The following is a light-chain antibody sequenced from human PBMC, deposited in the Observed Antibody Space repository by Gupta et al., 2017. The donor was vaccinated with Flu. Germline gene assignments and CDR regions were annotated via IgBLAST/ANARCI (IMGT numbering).Light chain of an antibody. Sequence: QSVLTQPPSVSGAPGLRVTISCTGSSSDIGAGFDVHWYQQLPGTAPKLLIYGNNHRPSGVPDRFSGSKSGTSASLAIAGLQAEDEADYYCQSYDSSLSGSVFGGGTTLTVL. CDR3: QSYDSSLSGSV. J-gene: IGLJ3*02. V-gene: IGLV1-40*01. CDR1: SSDIGAGFD. CDR2: GNN.